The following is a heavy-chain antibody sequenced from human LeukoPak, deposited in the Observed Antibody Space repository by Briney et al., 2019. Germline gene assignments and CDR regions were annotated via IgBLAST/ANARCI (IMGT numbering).Heavy chain of an antibody. CDR3: ARVQGYCSTTSCYPHY. Sequence: ASVKGSCKASGYTLTNYALNWVRQVHGQGLEWMGWINTNTGNPTYAQGFTGRFVFSLDTSVNTAYLQISSLKAEDTAIYYCARVQGYCSTTSCYPHYWGQGTLVTVSS. J-gene: IGHJ4*02. D-gene: IGHD2-2*01. CDR2: INTNTGNP. CDR1: GYTLTNYA. V-gene: IGHV7-4-1*02.